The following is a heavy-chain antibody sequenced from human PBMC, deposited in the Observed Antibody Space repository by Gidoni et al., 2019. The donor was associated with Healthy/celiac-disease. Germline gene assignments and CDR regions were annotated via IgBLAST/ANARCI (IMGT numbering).Heavy chain of an antibody. V-gene: IGHV1-69*01. CDR3: ARGSGYSSPHYYGMDV. CDR1: GSTFSSYA. D-gene: IGHD6-13*01. Sequence: QVQLVQSGAEVKKPGSSVKVSCKASGSTFSSYAISWVRQATGQGFEWMGGIIPIFGTANYAQKFQGRVTITADESTSTAYMELSSLRSEDTAVYYCARGSGYSSPHYYGMDVWGQGTTVTVSS. J-gene: IGHJ6*02. CDR2: IIPIFGTA.